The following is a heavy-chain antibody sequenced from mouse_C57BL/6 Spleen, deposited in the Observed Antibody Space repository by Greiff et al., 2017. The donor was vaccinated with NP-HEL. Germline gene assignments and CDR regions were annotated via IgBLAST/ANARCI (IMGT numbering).Heavy chain of an antibody. J-gene: IGHJ2*01. D-gene: IGHD2-2*01. CDR1: GFTFSDYY. CDR2: INYDGSST. Sequence: EVKVVESEGGLVQPGSSMKLSCTASGFTFSDYYMAWVRQVPEKGLEWVANINYDGSSTYYLDSLKSRFIISRDNAKNILYLQMSSLKSEDTATYYCARDTGYGFDYWGQGTTLTVSS. V-gene: IGHV5-16*01. CDR3: ARDTGYGFDY.